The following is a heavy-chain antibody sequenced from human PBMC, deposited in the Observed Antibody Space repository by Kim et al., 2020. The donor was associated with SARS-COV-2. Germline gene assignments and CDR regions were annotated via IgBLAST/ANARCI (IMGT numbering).Heavy chain of an antibody. Sequence: GGSLRLSCAASGFTFSSYGMHWVRQAPGKGLEWVAVISYDGSNKYYADSVKGRFTISRDNSKNTLYLQMNSLRAEDTAVYYCAKDPRIVVVIGGVDYWGQGTLVTVSS. D-gene: IGHD3-22*01. CDR2: ISYDGSNK. J-gene: IGHJ4*02. V-gene: IGHV3-30*18. CDR1: GFTFSSYG. CDR3: AKDPRIVVVIGGVDY.